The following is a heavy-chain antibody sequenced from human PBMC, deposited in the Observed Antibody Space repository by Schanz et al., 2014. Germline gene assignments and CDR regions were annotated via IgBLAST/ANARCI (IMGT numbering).Heavy chain of an antibody. CDR3: ARAGYCTSVSCSLLVSDY. CDR1: GFTFSSYG. Sequence: QVQLVESGGGVVQPGRSLRLSCAASGFTFSSYGMHWVRQAPGKGLEWVAVIWYDGSNKYYADSVKGRFTISRDNSKNTLFLQMNSLRAEDTAVYYCARAGYCTSVSCSLLVSDYWGQGTLVTVSA. CDR2: IWYDGSNK. J-gene: IGHJ4*02. V-gene: IGHV3-33*01. D-gene: IGHD2-2*03.